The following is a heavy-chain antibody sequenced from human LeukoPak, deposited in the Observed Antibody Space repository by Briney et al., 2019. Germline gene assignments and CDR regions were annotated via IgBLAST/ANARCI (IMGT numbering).Heavy chain of an antibody. CDR3: ARRPRGGLWFGFNWFDP. Sequence: SETLSLTCAVYGGSFSGYYWSWIRQPPGKGLEWVGGINHSGSTNYNPSLKSRATISEDTSKNQFSLKLSSVTAADTAVYYCARRPRGGLWFGFNWFDPWGQGTLVTVSS. V-gene: IGHV4-34*01. CDR2: INHSGST. J-gene: IGHJ5*02. CDR1: GGSFSGYY. D-gene: IGHD3-10*01.